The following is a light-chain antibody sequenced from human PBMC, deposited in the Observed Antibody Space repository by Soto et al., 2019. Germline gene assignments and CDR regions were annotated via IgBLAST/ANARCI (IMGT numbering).Light chain of an antibody. CDR2: DAS. CDR3: QQRSNWQFT. Sequence: EMGFTHSPSTLSLSPLYRATLSCRSSQGVSSYLAWYQQKPGQAPRLLIYDASNRATGIPARFSGSGPGTDFTLTISSLEPEDFAVYYCQQRSNWQFTFGQGTRLENK. CDR1: QGVSSY. V-gene: IGKV3D-11*01. J-gene: IGKJ5*01.